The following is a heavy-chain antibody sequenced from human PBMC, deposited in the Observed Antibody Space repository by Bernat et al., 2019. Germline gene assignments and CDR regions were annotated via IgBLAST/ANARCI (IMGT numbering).Heavy chain of an antibody. D-gene: IGHD6-19*01. CDR2: ISYDGSNK. J-gene: IGHJ4*02. Sequence: QVQLVESGGGVVQPGRSLRLSCAASGFTFSSYGMHWVRQAPGKGLEWVAVISYDGSNKYYADSVKGRFTISRDNSKNTLYLKMNRLRAEDTAVYYCGKRRIAVAGTRLGYFDYWGQGTLVTVSS. CDR3: GKRRIAVAGTRLGYFDY. V-gene: IGHV3-30*18. CDR1: GFTFSSYG.